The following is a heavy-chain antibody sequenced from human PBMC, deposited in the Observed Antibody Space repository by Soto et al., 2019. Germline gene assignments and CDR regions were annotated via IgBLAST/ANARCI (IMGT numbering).Heavy chain of an antibody. Sequence: VASVKVSCKASGYTFTSYDINWVRQATGQGLEWMGWMNPNSGNTGYAQKFQGRVTMTRNTSISTAYMELSSLRSEDTAVYYCAREIAGAGRFDPWGQGTLVTVSS. CDR3: AREIAGAGRFDP. CDR2: MNPNSGNT. D-gene: IGHD7-27*01. V-gene: IGHV1-8*01. CDR1: GYTFTSYD. J-gene: IGHJ5*02.